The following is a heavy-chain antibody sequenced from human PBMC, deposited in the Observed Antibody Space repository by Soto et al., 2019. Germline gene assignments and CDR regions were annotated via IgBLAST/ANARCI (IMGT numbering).Heavy chain of an antibody. Sequence: SETLSLTCAVYGWSFSGYYWTWIRQPPGTGLEWIGEINHSGSTNYNPSLKSRVTISVDTSKNQFSLKLTSVTAADTAVYYCVRDMQLWRLDSWGQGTLVTVSS. V-gene: IGHV4-34*01. CDR3: VRDMQLWRLDS. J-gene: IGHJ4*02. CDR1: GWSFSGYY. CDR2: INHSGST. D-gene: IGHD2-15*01.